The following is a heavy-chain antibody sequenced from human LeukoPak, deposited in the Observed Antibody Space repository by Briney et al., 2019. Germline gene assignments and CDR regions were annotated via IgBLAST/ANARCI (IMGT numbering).Heavy chain of an antibody. Sequence: PGGFLRLSCAASGFTFDDYAMHWVRQAPGKGLEWVSGISWNSGSIGYADSVKGRFTISRDNAKNSLYLQMNSLRAEDTALYYCAKDKGGRDYFDYWGQGTLVTVSS. D-gene: IGHD1-26*01. CDR3: AKDKGGRDYFDY. CDR2: ISWNSGSI. V-gene: IGHV3-9*01. J-gene: IGHJ4*02. CDR1: GFTFDDYA.